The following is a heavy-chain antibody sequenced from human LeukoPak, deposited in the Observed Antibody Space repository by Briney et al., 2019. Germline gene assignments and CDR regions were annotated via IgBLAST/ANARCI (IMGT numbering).Heavy chain of an antibody. CDR1: GYTFTRYY. V-gene: IGHV1-2*02. D-gene: IGHD2-2*01. CDR3: ARSRRGYCSSTSCYHRDWFDP. Sequence: GASVKVSCKASGYTFTRYYMHWVRQAPGQGLEWMGWINPNSGGTKYAQKFQGRVTMTRDTSISTAYMELSRLRSDDTAVYYCARSRRGYCSSTSCYHRDWFDPWGQGTLVTVSS. CDR2: INPNSGGT. J-gene: IGHJ5*02.